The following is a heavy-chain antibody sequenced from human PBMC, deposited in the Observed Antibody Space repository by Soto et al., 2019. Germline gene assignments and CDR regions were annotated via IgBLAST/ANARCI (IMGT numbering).Heavy chain of an antibody. CDR3: ARDHTAMANYYYYYGMDV. CDR1: GFTFSSYW. CDR2: IKQDGSEK. V-gene: IGHV3-7*05. J-gene: IGHJ6*02. Sequence: GGSLRLSCAASGFTFSSYWMSWVRQAPGKGLEWVANIKQDGSEKYYVDSVKGRFTISRDNSKNSLFLQMNGLRAEDTAVYYCARDHTAMANYYYYYGMDVWGQGTTVTVSS. D-gene: IGHD5-18*01.